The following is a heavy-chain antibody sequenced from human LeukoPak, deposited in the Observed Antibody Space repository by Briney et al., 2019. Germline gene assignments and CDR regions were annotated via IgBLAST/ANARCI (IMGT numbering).Heavy chain of an antibody. Sequence: SGGSLRLSLAASTFTFSNYAISGVPQAPGKGREWFSGISGGGASTYYADSVKGRFTISRDNSKSTLYLHMNNLRAEDTAIFYCAKGRVAGYGYYYYYGIDVWGQGTTVAVSS. D-gene: IGHD6-19*01. V-gene: IGHV3-23*01. J-gene: IGHJ6*02. CDR1: TFTFSNYA. CDR3: AKGRVAGYGYYYYYGIDV. CDR2: ISGGGAST.